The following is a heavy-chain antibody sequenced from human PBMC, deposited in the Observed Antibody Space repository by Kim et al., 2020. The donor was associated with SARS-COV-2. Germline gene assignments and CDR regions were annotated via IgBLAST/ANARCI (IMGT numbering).Heavy chain of an antibody. J-gene: IGHJ4*02. CDR2: T. D-gene: IGHD6-6*01. V-gene: IGHV4-39*01. CDR3: ARRGRARYFDS. Sequence: TIYNPSLKSRVTMSVDTSKSQFSLNLTSVAAADTAVYCCARRGRARYFDSWGQGALVTVSS.